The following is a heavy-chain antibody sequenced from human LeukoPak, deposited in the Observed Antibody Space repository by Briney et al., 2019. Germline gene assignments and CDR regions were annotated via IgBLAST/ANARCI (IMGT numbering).Heavy chain of an antibody. Sequence: GGSLRLSCAAFGFTFNIFWMSWVRQAPGKGLEWVANIKQDGSEKYYVDSVKGRFTISRDNAKNSLYVQMNSLRAEDTAVYYCARDPIGKGGFDQWGQGILVTVSS. CDR2: IKQDGSEK. J-gene: IGHJ4*02. V-gene: IGHV3-7*01. CDR1: GFTFNIFW. CDR3: ARDPIGKGGFDQ. D-gene: IGHD1-14*01.